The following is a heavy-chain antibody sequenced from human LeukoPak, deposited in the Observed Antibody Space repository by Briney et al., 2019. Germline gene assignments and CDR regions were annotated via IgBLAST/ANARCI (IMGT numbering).Heavy chain of an antibody. V-gene: IGHV3-30*04. CDR1: GFTFSSYA. Sequence: PGGSLRLSCAASGFTFSSYAMHWVRQAPGKGLEWVAVISYDGSNKYYADSVKGRFTISRDNSKNTLYLQMNSLRAEDTAVYYCARDLAEAAAGDWGQGTLVTVSS. CDR2: ISYDGSNK. J-gene: IGHJ4*02. CDR3: ARDLAEAAAGD. D-gene: IGHD6-25*01.